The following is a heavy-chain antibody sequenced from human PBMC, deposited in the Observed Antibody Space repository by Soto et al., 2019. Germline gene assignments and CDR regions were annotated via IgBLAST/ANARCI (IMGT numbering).Heavy chain of an antibody. CDR1: GFTFSSFA. CDR3: AKKGVSLIYYYYMDV. J-gene: IGHJ6*03. Sequence: GGSLRLSCAASGFTFSSFAMSWVRQAPGKGLEWVSTISFNGGSTYYADSVRGRFTISRDNSKGSLFLQMDGLRAEDTAIYYCAKKGVSLIYYYYMDVWGKGTTVTVSS. V-gene: IGHV3-23*01. CDR2: ISFNGGST.